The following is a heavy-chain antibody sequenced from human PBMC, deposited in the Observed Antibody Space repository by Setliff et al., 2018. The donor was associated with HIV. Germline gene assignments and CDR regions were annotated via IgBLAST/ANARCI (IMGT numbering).Heavy chain of an antibody. J-gene: IGHJ4*02. CDR2: MNPNSGNT. CDR1: GGTFTSYD. Sequence: ASVKVSCKASGGTFTSYDIHWLRQATGQGLEWMGWMNPNSGNTGYAQKFQGRVTMTRDTSTSTVDMELRSLRSEDTAVYYCARRQRKVGGGVALDYWGQGTLVTVSS. D-gene: IGHD1-26*01. V-gene: IGHV1-8*02. CDR3: ARRQRKVGGGVALDY.